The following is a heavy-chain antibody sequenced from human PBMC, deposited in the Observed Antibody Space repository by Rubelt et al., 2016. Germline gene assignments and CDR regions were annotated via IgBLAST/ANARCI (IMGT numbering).Heavy chain of an antibody. CDR1: A. J-gene: IGHJ6*02. CDR2: ISYDGSNK. V-gene: IGHV3-30*04. Sequence: AMHWVRQAPGKGLEWVAVISYDGSNKYYADSVKGRFTISRDNSKNTLYLQMNSLRAEDTAVYYCARYYGDYSYYYYGMDVWGQGTTVTVSS. D-gene: IGHD4-17*01. CDR3: ARYYGDYSYYYYGMDV.